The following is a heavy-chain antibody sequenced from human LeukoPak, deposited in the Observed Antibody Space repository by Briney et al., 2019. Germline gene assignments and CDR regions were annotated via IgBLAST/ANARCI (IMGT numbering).Heavy chain of an antibody. V-gene: IGHV1-24*01. CDR3: ATSIAVAANGFDY. CDR1: GYTLTELS. CDR2: FYPEDGEI. J-gene: IGHJ4*02. D-gene: IGHD6-19*01. Sequence: ASVKVSCKVSGYTLTELSMHWVRQAPGKGLEWMGGFYPEDGEIIYAQKFQGRVTMTEDTSTDTAYMELSRLRSEDTAVYYCATSIAVAANGFDYWGQGTQVTVSS.